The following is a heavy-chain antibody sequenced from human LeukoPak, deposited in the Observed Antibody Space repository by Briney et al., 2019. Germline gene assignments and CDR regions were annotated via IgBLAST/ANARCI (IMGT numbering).Heavy chain of an antibody. CDR3: ARGTIGNYYFFDY. Sequence: ASVKVSCKASGYSFTTFYMHWVRRAPGQGLEWMGWINPYSGGTDYAHRFQGRVTVTRDTSISTVYMDLSRLTSDDTAVYYCARGTIGNYYFFDYWGQGTLVTVSS. CDR1: GYSFTTFY. J-gene: IGHJ4*02. V-gene: IGHV1-2*02. D-gene: IGHD1-26*01. CDR2: INPYSGGT.